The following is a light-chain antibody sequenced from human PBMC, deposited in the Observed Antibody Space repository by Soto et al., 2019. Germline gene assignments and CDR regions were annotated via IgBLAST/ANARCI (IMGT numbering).Light chain of an antibody. J-gene: IGKJ1*01. Sequence: EIVLTQSPGTLSLSPGERATLSCSASQSVRTSIAWYQHKPGQAPRLLIYGASTRATGIPARFSGSGSGTEFTLTISSLQSEDFAVYYCQQYKNWLTWTFGQGTKVDIK. CDR3: QQYKNWLTWT. CDR2: GAS. V-gene: IGKV3-15*01. CDR1: QSVRTS.